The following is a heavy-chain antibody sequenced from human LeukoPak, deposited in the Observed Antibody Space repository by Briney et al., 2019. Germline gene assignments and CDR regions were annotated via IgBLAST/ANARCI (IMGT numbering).Heavy chain of an antibody. J-gene: IGHJ3*02. CDR2: ISGYNANT. V-gene: IGHV1-18*01. CDR3: ARGSWFGEKDDAFDI. D-gene: IGHD3-10*01. Sequence: ASVKVSCKASGYTFTNYGISWVRQAPGQGLEWMGWISGYNANTNYVQKFQGRVTMTTDTSTHTAYMELRSLRSDDTAVYYCARGSWFGEKDDAFDIWGQGTMVTVSS. CDR1: GYTFTNYG.